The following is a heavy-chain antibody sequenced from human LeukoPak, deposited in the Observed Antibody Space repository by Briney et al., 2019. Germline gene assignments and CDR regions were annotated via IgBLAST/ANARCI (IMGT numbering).Heavy chain of an antibody. CDR3: ARDLNV. CDR2: IYHSGST. J-gene: IGHJ6*02. Sequence: LRLSCAASGFTFSSYAMSWVRQAPGKGLEWIGYIYHSGSTYYNPSLKSRVTISVDRSKNQFSLKLSSVTAADTAVYYCARDLNVWGQGTTVTVSS. V-gene: IGHV4-30-2*01. CDR1: GFTFSSYA.